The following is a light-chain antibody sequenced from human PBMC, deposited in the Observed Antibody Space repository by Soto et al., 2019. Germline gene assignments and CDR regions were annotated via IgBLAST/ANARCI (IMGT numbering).Light chain of an antibody. CDR2: STS. CDR1: QSVSSY. Sequence: EIVLTQSPATLSLSPGERATLSCRASQSVSSYLAWYQQKPGQAPRLLIYSTSTRATGVPARFSGSGSGTDFTLTISSLQPEDSAVYYCQQRSYLFTFGGGTKVDIK. CDR3: QQRSYLFT. J-gene: IGKJ4*01. V-gene: IGKV3-11*01.